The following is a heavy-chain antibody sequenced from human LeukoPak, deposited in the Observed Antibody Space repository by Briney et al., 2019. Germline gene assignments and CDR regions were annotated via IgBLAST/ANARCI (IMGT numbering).Heavy chain of an antibody. CDR2: ISGSGGST. J-gene: IGHJ3*02. CDR3: AKRITMIPEGDAFDI. CDR1: GFTFSSYA. Sequence: GGTLRLSCAASGFTFSSYAMSWVRQAPGKGLEWVSAISGSGGSTYYADSVKGRFTISRGNSKNTLYLQMNSLRAEDTAVYYCAKRITMIPEGDAFDIWGQGTMVTVSS. V-gene: IGHV3-23*01. D-gene: IGHD3-22*01.